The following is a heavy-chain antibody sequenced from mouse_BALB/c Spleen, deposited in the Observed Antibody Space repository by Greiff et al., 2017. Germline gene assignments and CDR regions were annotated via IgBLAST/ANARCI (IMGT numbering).Heavy chain of an antibody. Sequence: VQLKESGGGLVQPGGSRKLSCAASGFTFSSFGMHWVRQAPEKGLEWVAYISSGSSTIYYADTVKGRFTISRDNPKNTLFLQMTSLRSEDTAMYYCARFAYYGSRYFDVWGAGTTVTVSS. V-gene: IGHV5-17*02. J-gene: IGHJ1*01. CDR2: ISSGSSTI. CDR1: GFTFSSFG. CDR3: ARFAYYGSRYFDV. D-gene: IGHD1-1*01.